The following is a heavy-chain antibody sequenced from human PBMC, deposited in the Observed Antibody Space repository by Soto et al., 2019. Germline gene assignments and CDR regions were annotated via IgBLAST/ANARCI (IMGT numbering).Heavy chain of an antibody. V-gene: IGHV1-2*04. J-gene: IGHJ4*02. CDR3: ARGVRRRGVMVVYAHA. CDR1: GYTFTGYY. CDR2: INPNSGGT. Sequence: ASVKVSCKASGYTFTGYYMHWVRQAPGQGLEWMGWINPNSGGTNYAQKFQGWVTMTRDTSISTAYMELSRLRSDDTAVYYCARGVRRRGVMVVYAHARGQGTLVTFSS. D-gene: IGHD2-15*01.